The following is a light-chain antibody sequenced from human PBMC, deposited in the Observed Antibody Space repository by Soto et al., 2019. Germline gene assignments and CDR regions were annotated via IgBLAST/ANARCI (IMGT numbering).Light chain of an antibody. CDR3: SSFAGGGNPFL. CDR2: EVT. J-gene: IGLJ2*01. V-gene: IGLV2-8*01. CDR1: SSDVGGYNY. Sequence: QSALTQPPSASGSLGQSVTISCTGTSSDVGGYNYVSWHQQHPGKAPKLMIYEVTKRPSGVPHRFSGSKSGNTASLTVSGLQAEDEADYCCSSFAGGGNPFLFGGGTKLTVL.